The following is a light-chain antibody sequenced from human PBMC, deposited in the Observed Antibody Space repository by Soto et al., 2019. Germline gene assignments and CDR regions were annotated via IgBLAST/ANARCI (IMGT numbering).Light chain of an antibody. CDR3: QQYNTCPLP. CDR1: QSVNNN. V-gene: IGKV3-15*01. CDR2: SAS. Sequence: AAQGTCVDLRGGRTFRPSQSVNNNVAWYQQKPGHTPRLLIYSASIGATGTPVSFSGSGSGSGLRSPICSLQAEDIAVYHCQQYNTCPLPFGPGTKVDIK. J-gene: IGKJ3*01.